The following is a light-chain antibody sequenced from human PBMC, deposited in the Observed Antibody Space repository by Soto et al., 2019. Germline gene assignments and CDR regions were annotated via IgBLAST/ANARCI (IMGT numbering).Light chain of an antibody. Sequence: VVTQSPLSLSVTPGEPASISCRSSQNLLHIDGYNYLDWYLQKPGQSPQLLIFLGSYRASGVPDRFSGSGSCTDFTLRISRVEAEDVGVYYCMQAVYTRTFGPGTKVEIK. V-gene: IGKV2-28*01. CDR3: MQAVYTRT. CDR1: QNLLHIDGYNY. J-gene: IGKJ1*01. CDR2: LGS.